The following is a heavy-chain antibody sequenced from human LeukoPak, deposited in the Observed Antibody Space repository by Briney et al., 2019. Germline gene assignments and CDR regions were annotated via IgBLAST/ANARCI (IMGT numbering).Heavy chain of an antibody. J-gene: IGHJ4*02. V-gene: IGHV3-53*01. CDR3: AALARDY. CDR1: GFIVSSNY. Sequence: GGSLRLSCAASGFIVSSNYITWVRQAPGKGLEWVSVIHNDGSTYYADSVKRRFTISRDNSKNTLYLQMNSLRVEDTAVYYCAALARDYWGQGTLVTVYS. CDR2: IHNDGST. D-gene: IGHD3-3*02.